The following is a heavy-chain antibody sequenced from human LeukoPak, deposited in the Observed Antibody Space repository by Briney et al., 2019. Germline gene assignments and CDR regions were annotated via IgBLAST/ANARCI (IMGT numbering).Heavy chain of an antibody. Sequence: SETLSLTCTVSGGSISSYYGSWIRQPPGKELEWIGDIYHSGSTNYNPSLTSRVNISVDTSKNQFSLKLTSVTAADTAVYYCARRRRSGGLYIDYWGQGTLVTVSS. CDR3: ARRRRSGGLYIDY. J-gene: IGHJ4*02. V-gene: IGHV4-59*08. CDR1: GGSISSYY. D-gene: IGHD2-15*01. CDR2: IYHSGST.